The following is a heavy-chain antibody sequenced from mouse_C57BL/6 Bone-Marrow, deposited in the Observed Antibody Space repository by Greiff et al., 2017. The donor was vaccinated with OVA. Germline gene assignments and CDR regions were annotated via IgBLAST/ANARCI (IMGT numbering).Heavy chain of an antibody. V-gene: IGHV1-64*01. J-gene: IGHJ4*01. CDR1: PSTVPISR. Sequence: QVQLQQPGAELVKPGASVKLSCKASPSTVPISRMHWVKQRPGHGLEWIGMIHPTSGSSNYHEQFKRQATLTIDKSSSTAYMQRSSLTSEDSAVYYCARVITTVVATDYAMDDWGQGTSVTGSA. D-gene: IGHD1-1*01. CDR3: ARVITTVVATDYAMDD. CDR2: IHPTSGSS.